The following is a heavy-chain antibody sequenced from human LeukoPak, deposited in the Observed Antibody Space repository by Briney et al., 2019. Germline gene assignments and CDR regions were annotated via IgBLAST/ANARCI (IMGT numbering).Heavy chain of an antibody. CDR1: GFTFSSYA. V-gene: IGHV3-23*01. CDR3: AKEYYDFWSGYSYYYMDV. Sequence: GGSLRLSCAASGFTFSSYAMSWVRQAPGKGLEWVSAISGSGGDTYYADSVKGRFIISRDNSKNTLYLQMNSLRAEDTAVYYCAKEYYDFWSGYSYYYMDVWGKGTTVTVSS. CDR2: ISGSGGDT. D-gene: IGHD3-3*01. J-gene: IGHJ6*03.